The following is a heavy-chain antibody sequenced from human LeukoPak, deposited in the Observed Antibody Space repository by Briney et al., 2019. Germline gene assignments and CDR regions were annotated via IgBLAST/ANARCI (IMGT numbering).Heavy chain of an antibody. Sequence: ASVKVSCKASGYTFTSYGISWVRQAPGQGLEWMGWISAYNGNTNYAQKLQGRVTMTTDTSTSTAYMELRSLRSDDTAAYYCARDSVAPSIAAPFDPWGQGTLVTVSS. J-gene: IGHJ5*02. CDR3: ARDSVAPSIAAPFDP. V-gene: IGHV1-18*01. CDR2: ISAYNGNT. CDR1: GYTFTSYG. D-gene: IGHD6-6*01.